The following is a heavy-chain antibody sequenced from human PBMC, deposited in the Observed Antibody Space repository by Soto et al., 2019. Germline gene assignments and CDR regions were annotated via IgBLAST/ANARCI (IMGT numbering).Heavy chain of an antibody. CDR2: VYHTGST. D-gene: IGHD2-15*01. J-gene: IGHJ4*02. V-gene: IGHV4-4*02. CDR1: GGSISSTNW. CDR3: ATLPPRIVVVVLPIPS. Sequence: QVQLQQSGPRLARPSGTLSLTCVVSGGSISSTNWWTWVRQTPGKGLEWIGEVYHTGSTKYNPSLKNRFTISLAKSNNQFSLNLKSVTAADTAVYYCATLPPRIVVVVLPIPSWGQGTLVTVSS.